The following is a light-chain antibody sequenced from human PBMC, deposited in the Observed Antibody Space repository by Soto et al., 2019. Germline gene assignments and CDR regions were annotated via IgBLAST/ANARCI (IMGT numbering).Light chain of an antibody. CDR2: GAS. J-gene: IGKJ1*01. CDR3: QQRYNWPWT. CDR1: QSVSSN. V-gene: IGKV3-15*01. Sequence: EIVTTQSPATLSVSPGERATLSCRASQSVSSNLAWYQQKPGQAPRLLIYGASTRATGIPARFSGSGSGTDFTLTISSLEPEDFAVYYCQQRYNWPWTFGQGTKVDIK.